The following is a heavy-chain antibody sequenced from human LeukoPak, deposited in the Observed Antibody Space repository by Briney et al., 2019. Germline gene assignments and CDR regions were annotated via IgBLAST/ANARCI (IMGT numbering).Heavy chain of an antibody. Sequence: GGSLRLSCAASGFTFSSYEMNWVRQAPGKGLEWVSYISSSGSTIYYADSVKGRFTISRDNSKNTLYLQMNSLKAEDTAVYYCARRENHYDILTGYYLGAFDIWGQGTMVTVSS. CDR3: ARRENHYDILTGYYLGAFDI. CDR1: GFTFSSYE. J-gene: IGHJ3*02. CDR2: ISSSGSTI. V-gene: IGHV3-48*03. D-gene: IGHD3-9*01.